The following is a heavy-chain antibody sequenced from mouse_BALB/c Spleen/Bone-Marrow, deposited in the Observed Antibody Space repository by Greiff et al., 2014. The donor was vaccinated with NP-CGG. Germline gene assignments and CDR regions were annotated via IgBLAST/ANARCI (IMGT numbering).Heavy chain of an antibody. CDR3: TRGGNFDY. CDR2: INPSSGYT. J-gene: IGHJ2*01. V-gene: IGHV1-4*01. CDR1: GYTFTSYT. Sequence: QVQLQQSGAELARPGASVKVSCKASGYTFTSYTMHWVKQRPGQGLEWIGYINPSSGYTNYNQKFKDKATLTADKSSSTDYMQLSSLTSEDSAVYCCTRGGNFDYWGQGATLTVSS. D-gene: IGHD1-1*01.